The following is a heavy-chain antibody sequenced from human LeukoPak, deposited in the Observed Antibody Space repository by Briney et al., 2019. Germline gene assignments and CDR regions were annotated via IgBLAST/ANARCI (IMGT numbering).Heavy chain of an antibody. CDR2: ICYSGGT. CDR1: GGSISSSTYF. J-gene: IGHJ5*02. Sequence: PSETLSLTCTVSGGSISSSTYFWGWVRQPPGKGLEWIGSICYSGGTYCNPSLKSRVSISVDTSKNQFSLKLSSVTAADTAVYYCAREDAGRGWFDPWGQGTLVTVSS. D-gene: IGHD3-10*01. V-gene: IGHV4-39*02. CDR3: AREDAGRGWFDP.